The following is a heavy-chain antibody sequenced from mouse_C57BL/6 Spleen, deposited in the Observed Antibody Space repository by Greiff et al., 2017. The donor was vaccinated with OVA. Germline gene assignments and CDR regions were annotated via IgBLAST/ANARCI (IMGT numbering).Heavy chain of an antibody. J-gene: IGHJ4*01. D-gene: IGHD2-3*01. Sequence: VQLQQPGAELVMPGASVKLSCKASGYTFTSYWMHWVKQRPGQGLEWIGEIDPSDSYTNYNQKFKGKSTLTVDKSSSTAYMQLSSLTSEDSAVYYCARLLQHYYAMDYWGKGTSVTVSS. CDR1: GYTFTSYW. V-gene: IGHV1-69*01. CDR2: IDPSDSYT. CDR3: ARLLQHYYAMDY.